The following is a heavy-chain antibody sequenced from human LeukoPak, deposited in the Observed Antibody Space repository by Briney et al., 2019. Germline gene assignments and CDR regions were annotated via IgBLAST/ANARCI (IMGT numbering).Heavy chain of an antibody. CDR3: AKNGDRGAYCTGGTCYPYFYYYMDV. CDR1: GFTFGDYA. D-gene: IGHD2-15*01. J-gene: IGHJ6*03. Sequence: PGRSLRLSCTASGFTFGDYAMSWVRQAPGKGLEWVSSISSTGGTTYYADSVKGRFTISRDNSKNTLYLQMNSLRAEDTAIYYCAKNGDRGAYCTGGTCYPYFYYYMDVWGKGTTVTI. V-gene: IGHV3-23*01. CDR2: ISSTGGTT.